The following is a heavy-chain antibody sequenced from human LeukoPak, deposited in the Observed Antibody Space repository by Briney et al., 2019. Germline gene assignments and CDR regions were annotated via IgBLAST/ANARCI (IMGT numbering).Heavy chain of an antibody. CDR1: GFTFSSYW. V-gene: IGHV3-74*01. CDR2: IISDGSIT. J-gene: IGHJ4*02. CDR3: AKTGGGRYQLLFVSGY. D-gene: IGHD2-2*01. Sequence: QSGGSLRLSCVASGFTFSSYWMHWVRQAPGKGLVWVSRIISDGSITTYADSVKGRFTISRDNSKNTLYLQMNSLRAEDTAVYYCAKTGGGRYQLLFVSGYWGQGTLVTVSS.